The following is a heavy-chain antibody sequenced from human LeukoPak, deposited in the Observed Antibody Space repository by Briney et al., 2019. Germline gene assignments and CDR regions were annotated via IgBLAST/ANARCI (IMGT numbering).Heavy chain of an antibody. CDR2: IYYSGST. J-gene: IGHJ4*02. CDR1: GGSISSYY. Sequence: SETLSLTCTVSGGSISSYYWSWIRQPPGKGLEWIGYIYYSGSTNYNPSLKSRVTISVDTSKNQFSLKLSSVTAADTAVYYCARGFSGSGSYIDYWGQGTLVTVSS. D-gene: IGHD3-10*01. V-gene: IGHV4-59*01. CDR3: ARGFSGSGSYIDY.